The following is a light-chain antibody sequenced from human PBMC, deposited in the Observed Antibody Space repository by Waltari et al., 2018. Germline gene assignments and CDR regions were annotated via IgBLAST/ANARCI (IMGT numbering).Light chain of an antibody. CDR2: DVS. V-gene: IGLV2-11*01. J-gene: IGLJ2*01. CDR1: SSDVGGYNY. CDR3: CSYAGSYTHVV. Sequence: QSALTQPRPVSGSPGQSVTISCTGTSSDVGGYNYVPLYPQPPGKAPKLMIYDVSKRPSGVPDRFSGSKSGNTASLTISGLQAEDEADYYCCSYAGSYTHVVFGGGTKLTVL.